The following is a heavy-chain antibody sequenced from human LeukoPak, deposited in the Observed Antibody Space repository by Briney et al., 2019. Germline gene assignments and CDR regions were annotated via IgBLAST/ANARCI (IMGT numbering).Heavy chain of an antibody. J-gene: IGHJ4*02. CDR1: GFTFSSYS. V-gene: IGHV3-21*01. Sequence: PGGSLRLSCAASGFTFSSYSMNWVRQAPGKGLEWVSSISSSSSYIYYADSVKGRFTISRDNAKNSLYLQMNSLRAEDTAVYYCARGEDSSSWYDYWGQGTLVTVSS. D-gene: IGHD6-13*01. CDR3: ARGEDSSSWYDY. CDR2: ISSSSSYI.